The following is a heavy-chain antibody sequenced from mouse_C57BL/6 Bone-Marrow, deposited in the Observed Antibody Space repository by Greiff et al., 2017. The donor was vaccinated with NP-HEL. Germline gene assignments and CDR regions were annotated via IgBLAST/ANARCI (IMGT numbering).Heavy chain of an antibody. CDR3: ARAWPYGLDYFDY. D-gene: IGHD1-1*02. J-gene: IGHJ2*01. V-gene: IGHV5-2*01. CDR2: INSDGGST. Sequence: VQLKQSGGGLVQPGESLKLSCESNEYEFPSHDMSWVRKTPEKRLELVAAINSDGGSTYYPDTMERRFIISRDNTKKTLYLQMSSLRSEDTALYYCARAWPYGLDYFDYWGQGTTLTVSS. CDR1: EYEFPSHD.